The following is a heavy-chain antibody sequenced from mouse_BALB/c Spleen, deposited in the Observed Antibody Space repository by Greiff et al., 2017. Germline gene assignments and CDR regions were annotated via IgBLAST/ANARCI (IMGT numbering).Heavy chain of an antibody. J-gene: IGHJ4*01. D-gene: IGHD1-1*01. CDR1: GFTFNTYA. Sequence: GGGLVQPKGSLKLSCAASGFTFNTYAMHWVCQAPGKGLEWVARIRSKSNNYATYYADSVKDRFTISRDDSQSMLYLQMNNLKTEDTAMYYCVREGSSYAMDDWGQGTSVTVSS. V-gene: IGHV10-3*03. CDR3: VREGSSYAMDD. CDR2: IRSKSNNYAT.